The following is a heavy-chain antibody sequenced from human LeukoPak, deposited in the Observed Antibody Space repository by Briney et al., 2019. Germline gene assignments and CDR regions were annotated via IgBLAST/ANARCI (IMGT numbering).Heavy chain of an antibody. V-gene: IGHV4-39*01. Sequence: KPSETLSLTCTVSRGSISSSSYYWGWIRQPPGKRLEWIGSFYYIGGTYYNPSLEGRVTISADSSKNQFSLKLTSVTAADTALYYCARILTTFDSWGQGTLVTASS. CDR2: FYYIGGT. J-gene: IGHJ4*02. CDR3: ARILTTFDS. D-gene: IGHD4-11*01. CDR1: RGSISSSSYY.